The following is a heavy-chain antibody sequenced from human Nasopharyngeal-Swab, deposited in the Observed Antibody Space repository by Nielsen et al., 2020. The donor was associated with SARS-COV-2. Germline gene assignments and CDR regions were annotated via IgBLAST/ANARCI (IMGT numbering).Heavy chain of an antibody. V-gene: IGHV3-72*01. J-gene: IGHJ6*02. D-gene: IGHD6-19*01. CDR2: SRNNANGYTT. Sequence: GGPLRLYCAASGFTFSAHYMDWVPLAPGKWLEWVGRSRNNANGYTTEYAASVRGRFTISRDDSKDSLYLQMNSLKTEDTAVYYCARDLSSVWTSGLGVWGQGTTVTVSS. CDR3: ARDLSSVWTSGLGV. CDR1: GFTFSAHY.